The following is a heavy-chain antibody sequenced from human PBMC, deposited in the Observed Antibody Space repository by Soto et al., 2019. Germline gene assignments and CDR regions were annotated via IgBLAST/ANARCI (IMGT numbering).Heavy chain of an antibody. D-gene: IGHD3-16*02. Sequence: GGSLRLSCAASGFTFSNAWMSWVRQAPGKGLEWVARIKSKIDGGTTDHAAPVVGRFTISRDDSKNTLYLQMNSLETEDTAVYYCTTYDYILGSDRYRWAYWGRGALVTVSS. CDR1: GFTFSNAW. CDR3: TTYDYILGSDRYRWAY. J-gene: IGHJ4*02. V-gene: IGHV3-15*01. CDR2: IKSKIDGGTT.